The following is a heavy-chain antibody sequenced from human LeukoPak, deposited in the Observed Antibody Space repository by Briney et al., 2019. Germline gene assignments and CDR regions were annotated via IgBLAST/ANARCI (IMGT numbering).Heavy chain of an antibody. CDR1: GGSISSGSYY. V-gene: IGHV4-61*02. Sequence: SQTLSLTCTVSGGSISSGSYYWSWIWQPAGKGLEWIGRIYTSGSTNYNPSLKSRVTISVDTSKNQFSQKLSSVTAADTAVYYCAREAGGDDAFDIWGQGTMVTVSS. J-gene: IGHJ3*02. CDR2: IYTSGST. D-gene: IGHD2-21*02. CDR3: AREAGGDDAFDI.